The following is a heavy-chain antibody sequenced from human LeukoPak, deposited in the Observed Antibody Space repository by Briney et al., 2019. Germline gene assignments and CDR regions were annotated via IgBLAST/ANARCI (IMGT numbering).Heavy chain of an antibody. Sequence: GGSLRLSCAASGFTFSSYGMHWVRQAPGKGLEWVAVISYEGSNKYYADSVRGRFTISRDNTKNTPYLLKNSLRAEDTAACYCAKEPHNTMIVVVMAFDYWGQGTLVTVSS. J-gene: IGHJ4*02. CDR2: ISYEGSNK. D-gene: IGHD3-22*01. CDR3: AKEPHNTMIVVVMAFDY. V-gene: IGHV3-30*18. CDR1: GFTFSSYG.